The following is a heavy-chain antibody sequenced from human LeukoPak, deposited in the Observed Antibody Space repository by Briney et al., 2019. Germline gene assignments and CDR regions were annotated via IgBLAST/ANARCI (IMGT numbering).Heavy chain of an antibody. CDR2: IRYDGSNK. CDR3: AKNRDNWNDLDEFDY. J-gene: IGHJ4*02. CDR1: GFTFSSYG. D-gene: IGHD1-20*01. V-gene: IGHV3-30*02. Sequence: GGSLRLSCAASGFTFSSYGMHWVRQAPGKGLEWVAFIRYDGSNKYYADSVKGRFTISRDNSKNTLYLQMNSLRAEDTAVYYCAKNRDNWNDLDEFDYWGQGTLVTVCS.